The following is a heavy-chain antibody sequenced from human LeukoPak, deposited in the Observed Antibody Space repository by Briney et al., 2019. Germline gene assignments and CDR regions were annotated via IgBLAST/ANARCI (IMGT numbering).Heavy chain of an antibody. J-gene: IGHJ3*02. Sequence: ASVTVSCIVSGYTLTELSMHWVRQAPGKGLEWMGGFDPEDGEAIHAQKFQGRVTMTEDTSADTAYMEPSSLRSEDTAVYYCATEQRITFFGRAFDIWGQGTMVTVSS. CDR1: GYTLTELS. CDR3: ATEQRITFFGRAFDI. CDR2: FDPEDGEA. V-gene: IGHV1-24*01. D-gene: IGHD3-3*01.